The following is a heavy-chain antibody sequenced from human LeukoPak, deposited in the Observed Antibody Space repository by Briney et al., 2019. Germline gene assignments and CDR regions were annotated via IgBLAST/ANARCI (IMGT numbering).Heavy chain of an antibody. CDR1: SGSISSSGYY. V-gene: IGHV4-39*07. CDR2: IYYDGST. CDR3: ARGYYDSSGPNT. J-gene: IGHJ5*02. Sequence: SETLSLTCTVSSGSISSSGYYWGWIRQPPGKGLEWIGNIYYDGSTYYNPSLKSRVTISVDTSKNQFSLKLSSVTAADTAVYYCARGYYDSSGPNTWGQGTLVTVSS. D-gene: IGHD3-22*01.